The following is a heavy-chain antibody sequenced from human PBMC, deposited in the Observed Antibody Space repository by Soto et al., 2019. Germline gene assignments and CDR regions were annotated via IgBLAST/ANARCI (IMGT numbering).Heavy chain of an antibody. Sequence: PSETLSLTCTVSGGSISSGGYYWSWIRQHPGKGLEWIGYIYYSGSTYYNPSLKSRVTISVDTSKNQFSLKLSSVTAADTAVYYCARVHKRLVLRFLEWKSGWFDPWGQGTLVTVSS. CDR1: GGSISSGGYY. CDR2: IYYSGST. CDR3: ARVHKRLVLRFLEWKSGWFDP. D-gene: IGHD3-3*01. J-gene: IGHJ5*02. V-gene: IGHV4-31*03.